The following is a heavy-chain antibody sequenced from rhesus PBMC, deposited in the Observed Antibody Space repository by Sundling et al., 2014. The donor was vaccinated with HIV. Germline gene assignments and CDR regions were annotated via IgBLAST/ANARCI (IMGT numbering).Heavy chain of an antibody. CDR2: IDSNTRNM. Sequence: QVQLQESGPGLVKPSETLSLTCAVSGGSFSDYFWGWIRQPPGKGLEWIGTIDSNTRNMYHNPSLKSRVTISIDTSKNQFSLKLSSVTAADTAVYYCARDNSYSYLYYGFDSWGQGVVVTVSS. CDR1: GGSFSDYF. J-gene: IGHJ6*01. V-gene: IGHV4-165*01. D-gene: IGHD5-12*01. CDR3: ARDNSYSYLYYGFDS.